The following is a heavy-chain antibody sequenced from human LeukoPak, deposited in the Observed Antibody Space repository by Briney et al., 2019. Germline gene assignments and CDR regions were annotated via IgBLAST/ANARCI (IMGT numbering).Heavy chain of an antibody. V-gene: IGHV3-23*01. CDR3: AKNTITFGGVIGSFDY. J-gene: IGHJ4*02. CDR1: GFTFSNYA. Sequence: GGSLRLSCAASGFTFSNYAMTWVRQAPGKGLEWVSGVSGRGDSTYYADSVKGRFTISRDNSKNTLYLQMNSLRAEDTAVYYCAKNTITFGGVIGSFDYWGQGTLVTVSS. D-gene: IGHD3-16*02. CDR2: VSGRGDST.